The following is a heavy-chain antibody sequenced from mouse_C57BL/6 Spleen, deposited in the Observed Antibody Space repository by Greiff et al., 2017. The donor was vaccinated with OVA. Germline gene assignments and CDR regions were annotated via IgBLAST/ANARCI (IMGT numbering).Heavy chain of an antibody. V-gene: IGHV1-69*01. D-gene: IGHD2-5*01. Sequence: QVQLQQSGAELVMPGASVKLSCKASGYTFTSYWMHWVKQRPGQGLEWIGEIDPSDSYTNYNQKFKGKSTLTVDKSSSTAYMQLSSLTSEDSAVYYCARKVYSNSRYWYFDVWGTGTTVTVSS. CDR3: ARKVYSNSRYWYFDV. CDR2: IDPSDSYT. CDR1: GYTFTSYW. J-gene: IGHJ1*03.